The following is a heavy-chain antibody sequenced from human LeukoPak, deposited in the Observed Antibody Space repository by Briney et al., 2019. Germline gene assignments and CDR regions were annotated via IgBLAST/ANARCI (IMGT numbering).Heavy chain of an antibody. CDR1: GFTFSSYG. Sequence: PGRSLRLSCGASGFTFSSYGMHWVRQAPGKGLEWVAIIYYDGSNKYYADSVKGRFAISRGNSKNMVYLQMNSLRAEDTAVYFCARGSQGIASAKDYWGQGTLVTVSS. J-gene: IGHJ4*02. D-gene: IGHD6-13*01. CDR2: IYYDGSNK. CDR3: ARGSQGIASAKDY. V-gene: IGHV3-33*01.